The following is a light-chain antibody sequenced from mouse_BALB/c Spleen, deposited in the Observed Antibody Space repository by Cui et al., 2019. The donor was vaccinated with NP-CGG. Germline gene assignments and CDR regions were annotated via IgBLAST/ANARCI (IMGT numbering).Light chain of an antibody. CDR2: GTI. CDR1: TGAVTSSNY. V-gene: IGLV1*01. Sequence: QAVVTQESTLTTSPGETVTLTCRSSTGAVTSSNYANWVQENPDHLFTGLIGGTINRAPGVPARFSGSLIGDKAALTITGAQTEDEAIYFCALWYSNHWVFGGGTKLTVI. J-gene: IGLJ1*01. CDR3: ALWYSNHWV.